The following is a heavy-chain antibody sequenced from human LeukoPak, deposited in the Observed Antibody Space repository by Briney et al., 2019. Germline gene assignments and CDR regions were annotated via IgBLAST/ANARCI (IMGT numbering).Heavy chain of an antibody. CDR2: ISGSGGST. Sequence: GGSLRLSCSASGFTFNRFYLHWVRQAPGKGLEWVSAISGSGGSTYYADSVKGRFTISRDNSKNTLYLQMNSLRAEDTAVYYCAKPLDPIIVGDDYYYYYGMDVWGQGTTVTVSS. CDR3: AKPLDPIIVGDDYYYYYGMDV. J-gene: IGHJ6*02. V-gene: IGHV3-23*01. CDR1: GFTFNRFY. D-gene: IGHD1-26*01.